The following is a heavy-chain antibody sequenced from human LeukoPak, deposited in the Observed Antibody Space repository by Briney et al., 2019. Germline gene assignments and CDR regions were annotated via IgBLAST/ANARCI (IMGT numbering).Heavy chain of an antibody. CDR1: GGSISSGGYY. V-gene: IGHV4-30-2*01. D-gene: IGHD6-13*01. Sequence: TLSLTCTVSGGSISSGGYYWSWIRQPPGKGLEWIGYIYHSGSTYYNPSLKSRVTISVDRSKNQFSLKLSSVTAADTAVYYCARGLEAAAAPFDYWGQGTLVTVSS. CDR3: ARGLEAAAAPFDY. CDR2: IYHSGST. J-gene: IGHJ4*02.